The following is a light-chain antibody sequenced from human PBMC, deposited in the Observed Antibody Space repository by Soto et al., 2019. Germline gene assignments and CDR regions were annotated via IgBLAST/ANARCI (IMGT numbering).Light chain of an antibody. CDR2: AAS. CDR3: QQAYSTLSIP. Sequence: DIQMTQSPSSLSASVRDRVTITCRASESIARHLNWYQQKPGKAPNLLIYAASSLQNGVPSRFRGGGSGTDFTHTINTLQPEDFAIYSCQQAYSTLSIPFGQGTRPEIK. CDR1: ESIARH. J-gene: IGKJ5*01. V-gene: IGKV1-39*01.